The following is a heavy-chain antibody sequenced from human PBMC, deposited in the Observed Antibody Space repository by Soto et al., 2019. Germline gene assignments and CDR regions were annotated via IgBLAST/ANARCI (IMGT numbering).Heavy chain of an antibody. CDR3: ARDVIVVVTRDYYYYGMDV. CDR1: GYTFTSYG. D-gene: IGHD3-22*01. CDR2: ISAYNGNT. V-gene: IGHV1-18*01. J-gene: IGHJ6*02. Sequence: QVQLVQSGAEVKKPGASVKVSCKASGYTFTSYGISWVRQAPGQGLEWMGWISAYNGNTNYAQKLQGRVTMTTDTSTSTAYMERRSLRSDDTAVYYCARDVIVVVTRDYYYYGMDVWGQGTTVTVSS.